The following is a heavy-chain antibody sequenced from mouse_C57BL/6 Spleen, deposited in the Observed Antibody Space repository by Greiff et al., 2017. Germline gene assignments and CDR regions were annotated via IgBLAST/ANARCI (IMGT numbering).Heavy chain of an antibody. J-gene: IGHJ3*01. CDR3: TRGVYPFAY. V-gene: IGHV1-15*01. CDR2: IDPETGGT. Sequence: VQLQQSGAELVRPGASVTLSCKASGYTFTDYEMHWVKQTPVHGLEWIGTIDPETGGTDYNQKFKGKAILTADKSSSPAYMDLRSLTSEYSAVYYCTRGVYPFAYWGQGTLVTVSS. CDR1: GYTFTDYE.